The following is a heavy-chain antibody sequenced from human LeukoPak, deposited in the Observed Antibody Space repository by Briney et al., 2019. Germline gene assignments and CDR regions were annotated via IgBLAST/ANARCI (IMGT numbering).Heavy chain of an antibody. D-gene: IGHD3-3*01. J-gene: IGHJ4*02. CDR1: GYTFTDYY. V-gene: IGHV1-2*02. CDR2: IKPDGGDT. Sequence: ASXKVSCKASGYTFTDYYLHWVRQAPGHGLEWMGWIKPDGGDTNYAQRLQGRVTMTRDTSISTAYMELTNLSSDDTAVYYCARGITIYGVMIIYFDSWGQGTLVTVSS. CDR3: ARGITIYGVMIIYFDS.